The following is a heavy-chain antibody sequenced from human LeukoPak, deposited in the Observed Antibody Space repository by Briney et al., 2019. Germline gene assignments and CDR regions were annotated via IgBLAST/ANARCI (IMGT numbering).Heavy chain of an antibody. CDR1: DGSFSGYY. V-gene: IGHV4-34*01. D-gene: IGHD3-22*01. Sequence: KSSETLSLTCAVYDGSFSGYYWSWIRQPPGKGLEWIGEINHSGSTNYNPSLKSRVTISVDTSKNQFSLKLSSVTAADTAVYYCARAVPMIVVVTAHWFDPWGQGTLVTVSS. CDR2: INHSGST. J-gene: IGHJ5*02. CDR3: ARAVPMIVVVTAHWFDP.